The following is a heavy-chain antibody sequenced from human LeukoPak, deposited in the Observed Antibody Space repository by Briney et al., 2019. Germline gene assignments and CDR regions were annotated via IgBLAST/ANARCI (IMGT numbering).Heavy chain of an antibody. J-gene: IGHJ6*03. CDR3: ARVEEGYGSGRRENYYYYYMDV. CDR1: GGSISSSLYH. V-gene: IGHV4-39*07. D-gene: IGHD3-10*01. CDR2: IYYTGTT. Sequence: KASETLSLTCTVSGGSISSSLYHWGWIRQSPGKNLEWLGSIYYTGTTHYNPSLKSRVTISVDTSKNQFSLKLSSVTAADTAVYYWARVEEGYGSGRRENYYYYYMDVWGKGTTVTISS.